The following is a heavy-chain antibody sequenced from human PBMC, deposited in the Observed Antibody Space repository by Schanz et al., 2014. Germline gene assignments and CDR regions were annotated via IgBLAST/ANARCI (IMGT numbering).Heavy chain of an antibody. V-gene: IGHV3-23*01. CDR1: GFTFNSYA. Sequence: DVQLLESGGGLVQPGGSLRLSCAASGFTFNSYAMTWVRQAPGKGLEWVSALSGSGGSTYYADSVKGRFTISRDNSNNTLYLQMNSLRAEDTAVYYCARDRRFFDRDGLYYFDSWGQGTLVTVSS. J-gene: IGHJ4*02. CDR2: LSGSGGST. D-gene: IGHD3-3*01. CDR3: ARDRRFFDRDGLYYFDS.